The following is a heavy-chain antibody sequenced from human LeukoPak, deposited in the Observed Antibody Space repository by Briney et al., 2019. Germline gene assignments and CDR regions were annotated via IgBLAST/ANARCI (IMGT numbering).Heavy chain of an antibody. Sequence: PGGSLRLSCAASGFTFSSYAMSWVRQAPGKGLEWVSGINWNGGSTGYADSVKGRFTISRDNAKNSLYLQMNSLRAEDTALYYCARAGSSGWTVYYYYYYMDVWGKGTTVTVSS. CDR3: ARAGSSGWTVYYYYYYMDV. CDR2: INWNGGST. D-gene: IGHD6-19*01. J-gene: IGHJ6*03. CDR1: GFTFSSYA. V-gene: IGHV3-20*04.